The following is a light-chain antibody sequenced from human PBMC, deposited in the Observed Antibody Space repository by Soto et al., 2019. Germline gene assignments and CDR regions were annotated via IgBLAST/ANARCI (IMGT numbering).Light chain of an antibody. CDR1: QSVSSSY. CDR2: GAS. J-gene: IGKJ1*01. V-gene: IGKV3-20*01. Sequence: PGERATLSCRASQSVSSSYLAWYQQKPGQAPRLLIYGASSRATSIPDRFSGSGSGTDFTLTISSLEPEDFALYYCQQYASSPWTFGQGTKVEI. CDR3: QQYASSPWT.